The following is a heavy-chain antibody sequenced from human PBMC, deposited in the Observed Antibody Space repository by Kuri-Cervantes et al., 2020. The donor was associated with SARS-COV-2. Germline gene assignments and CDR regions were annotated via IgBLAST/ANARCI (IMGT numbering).Heavy chain of an antibody. D-gene: IGHD6-6*01. Sequence: SETLSLTCTVSGGSISSSSYYWGWIRQPPGKGLEWIGSIYYSGSTYYNPSLKSRVTISVDTSKNQFSLKLSSVTAADTAVYYCARRGAGSSSAAFDIWGQGTMVTVSS. V-gene: IGHV4-39*01. CDR2: IYYSGST. CDR1: GGSISSSSYY. J-gene: IGHJ3*02. CDR3: ARRGAGSSSAAFDI.